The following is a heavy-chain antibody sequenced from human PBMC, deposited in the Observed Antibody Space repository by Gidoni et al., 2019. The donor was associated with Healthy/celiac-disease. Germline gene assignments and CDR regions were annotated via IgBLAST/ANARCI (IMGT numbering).Heavy chain of an antibody. CDR2: IISILGIA. Sequence: QVQLVQSGAEVKKPGSSVKVSCKASGGTFSSYNISWVRQAPGQGLEWMGRIISILGIANYAQKFQGRVTITADKSTSTAYMELSSLRSEDTAVYYCASSPGLGELSLGHTGYFDYWGQGTLVTVSS. CDR3: ASSPGLGELSLGHTGYFDY. D-gene: IGHD3-16*02. V-gene: IGHV1-69*02. J-gene: IGHJ4*02. CDR1: GGTFSSYN.